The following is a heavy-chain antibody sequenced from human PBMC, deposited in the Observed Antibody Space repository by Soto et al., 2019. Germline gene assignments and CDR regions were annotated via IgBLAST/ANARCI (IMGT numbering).Heavy chain of an antibody. Sequence: HPGGSLRLSCAASGLTFSSYGMHWVRQAPGKGLEWVAVIWYDGSNKYYADSVKGRFTISRDNSKNTLYLQMNSLRAEDTAVYYCARDDYPNDFWSGYHPPGPDYWGPGTLVTLSS. V-gene: IGHV3-33*01. CDR3: ARDDYPNDFWSGYHPPGPDY. CDR1: GLTFSSYG. D-gene: IGHD3-3*01. J-gene: IGHJ4*02. CDR2: IWYDGSNK.